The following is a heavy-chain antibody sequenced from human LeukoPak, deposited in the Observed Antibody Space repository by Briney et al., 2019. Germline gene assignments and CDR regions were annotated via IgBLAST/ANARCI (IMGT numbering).Heavy chain of an antibody. CDR2: IYYSGST. CDR3: ARASITRVAFDI. J-gene: IGHJ3*02. Sequence: MSSETLSLTCTVSGGSISSYYWSWIRQPPGKGLEWIGYIYYSGSTNYNPSLKSRVTMSVDTSKNQFSLKLSSVTAADTAVYYCARASITRVAFDIWGQGTMVTVSS. V-gene: IGHV4-59*12. CDR1: GGSISSYY. D-gene: IGHD3-10*01.